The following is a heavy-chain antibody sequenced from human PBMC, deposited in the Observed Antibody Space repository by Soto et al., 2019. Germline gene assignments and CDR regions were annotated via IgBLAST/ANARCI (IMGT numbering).Heavy chain of an antibody. CDR2: INAGNGNT. J-gene: IGHJ4*02. V-gene: IGHV1-3*01. Sequence: QVQLVQSGAGVKKPGASVKVSCKASGYTFTSYAMHWVRQAPGQRLEWMGWINAGNGNTKYSQKFXGXVXIXXDTSASTAYMELSSLRSEDTAVYYCARDLGGWPDYWGQGTLVTVSS. CDR3: ARDLGGWPDY. D-gene: IGHD2-15*01. CDR1: GYTFTSYA.